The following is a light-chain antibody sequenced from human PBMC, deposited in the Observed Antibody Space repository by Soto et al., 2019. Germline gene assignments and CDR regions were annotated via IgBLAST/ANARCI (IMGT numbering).Light chain of an antibody. J-gene: IGLJ3*02. CDR1: SSDIGRYNL. CDR3: SLYASTNTFM. CDR2: EAT. Sequence: QSALTQPASVSGSPGQSITISCTGTSSDIGRYNLVSWYQQHPGKPPKLMIYEATKRPSGVSNRFSGSKSGNTASLTISGLQAEDAADYYCSLYASTNTFMFGGGTKLTVL. V-gene: IGLV2-23*02.